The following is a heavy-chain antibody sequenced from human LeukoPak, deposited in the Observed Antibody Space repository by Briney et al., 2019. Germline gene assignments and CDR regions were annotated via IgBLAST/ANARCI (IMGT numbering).Heavy chain of an antibody. CDR3: ARVVTRLREGAYQYDLDV. V-gene: IGHV1-3*01. CDR2: INAGNGDT. J-gene: IGHJ6*02. D-gene: IGHD3-16*01. CDR1: GYTFTNYI. Sequence: GAXXKVSCKASGYTFTNYIIHWVRQAPGQRLEWMGWINAGNGDTEYSHKFQGRVTSTRDTSASTAYMDLSSLRFEDTAVYYCARVVTRLREGAYQYDLDVWGQGTTVTVSS.